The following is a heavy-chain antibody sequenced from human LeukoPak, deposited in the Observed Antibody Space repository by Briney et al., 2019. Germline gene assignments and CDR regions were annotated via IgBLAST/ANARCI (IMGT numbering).Heavy chain of an antibody. Sequence: GGSLRLSCSASGFTFSSYAMHWVRQAPGKGLEYVSAISSNGGSTYYADSVKGRFTISRDNSKNTPYLQMSSLRAEDTAVYYCVKDLEQWLGDFDYWGQGTLVTVSS. D-gene: IGHD6-19*01. J-gene: IGHJ4*02. V-gene: IGHV3-64D*06. CDR1: GFTFSSYA. CDR2: ISSNGGST. CDR3: VKDLEQWLGDFDY.